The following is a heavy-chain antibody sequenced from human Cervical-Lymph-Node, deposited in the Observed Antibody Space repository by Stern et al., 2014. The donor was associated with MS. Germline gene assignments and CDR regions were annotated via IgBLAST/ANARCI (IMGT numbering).Heavy chain of an antibody. V-gene: IGHV3-64D*06. J-gene: IGHJ5*02. Sequence: EVQLVESEGDLVQPGGSLRLSCSASGFTFSTYAMHWVRQAPGKGLEYVSVISSNGGFTYYADSVKGRFTISRDNSKNALYLQMSSLRAEDTAIYYCVTYLVAAIPWGLGTLVTVSS. CDR2: ISSNGGFT. CDR1: GFTFSTYA. CDR3: VTYLVAAIP. D-gene: IGHD6-25*01.